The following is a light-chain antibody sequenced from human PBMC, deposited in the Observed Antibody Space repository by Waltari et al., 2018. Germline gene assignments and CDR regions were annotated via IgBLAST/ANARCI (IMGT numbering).Light chain of an antibody. CDR2: WAS. CDR1: QSVLYSSNKKNH. Sequence: DIVMTQSPDSLAVSLGERATINCKTSQSVLYSSNKKNHLAWYQQKPGQPPKLLIHWASTRESGVPDRFSGSGSGTDFTLTISRLQAEDVAVYYCQQYYSTPWTFGQGTKVEIK. V-gene: IGKV4-1*01. CDR3: QQYYSTPWT. J-gene: IGKJ1*01.